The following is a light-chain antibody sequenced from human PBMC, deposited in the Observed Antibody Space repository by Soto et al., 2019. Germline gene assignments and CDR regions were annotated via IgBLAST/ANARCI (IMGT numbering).Light chain of an antibody. CDR1: QSIGNW. Sequence: DVQMTQTPSSLSASVGDRVILTCRASQSIGNWLAWYQQKPGKAHKLLIYKASTLKSGVPSRFSGSGSGTEGTLTISSLQPDDCATYYGQHYNSYSEAFGQGTKVDIK. CDR3: QHYNSYSEA. J-gene: IGKJ1*01. V-gene: IGKV1-5*03. CDR2: KAS.